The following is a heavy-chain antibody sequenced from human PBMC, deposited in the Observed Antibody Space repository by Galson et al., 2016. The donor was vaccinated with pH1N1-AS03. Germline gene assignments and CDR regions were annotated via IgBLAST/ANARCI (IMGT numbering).Heavy chain of an antibody. CDR1: GYTFTSYA. CDR2: INAGNGNT. V-gene: IGHV1-3*01. J-gene: IGHJ6*02. D-gene: IGHD5-12*01. CDR3: AGDRGSGYDLCDYYYGMDV. Sequence: SVKVSCKASGYTFTSYAMHWVRQAPGQRLEWMGWINAGNGNTKYSQKFQGRVTITRDTSASTAYMELSRLRSEDTAVYYCAGDRGSGYDLCDYYYGMDVWGQVTTVTVSS.